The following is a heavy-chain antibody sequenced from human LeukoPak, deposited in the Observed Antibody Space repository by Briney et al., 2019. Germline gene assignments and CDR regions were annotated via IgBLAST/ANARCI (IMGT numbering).Heavy chain of an antibody. V-gene: IGHV1-2*02. CDR1: GYTFTGYY. J-gene: IGHJ4*02. D-gene: IGHD3-9*01. CDR2: INPNSGDT. CDR3: ARGYYDILTGYYIPFDY. Sequence: ASVKVSCKTSGYTFTGYYIHWVRQAPGQGLEWMGWINPNSGDTNYAQKFQGRVTMTRDMSVTTAYMELIRLTSDDTAVYYCARGYYDILTGYYIPFDYWGQGTLVTVSS.